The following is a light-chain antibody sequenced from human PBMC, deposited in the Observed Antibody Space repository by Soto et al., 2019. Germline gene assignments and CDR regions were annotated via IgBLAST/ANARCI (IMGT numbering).Light chain of an antibody. CDR1: QSISSY. CDR2: AAS. J-gene: IGKJ5*01. V-gene: IGKV1-39*01. Sequence: DIQMTQSPSSLSAAPGDGVTITWRASQSISSYLNWYQQKPGKAPKLLIYAASSLQSGVPSRFSGSGSGTDFTLTISSLQPEDFATYYCQQSYSTPITFGQGTRLEIK. CDR3: QQSYSTPIT.